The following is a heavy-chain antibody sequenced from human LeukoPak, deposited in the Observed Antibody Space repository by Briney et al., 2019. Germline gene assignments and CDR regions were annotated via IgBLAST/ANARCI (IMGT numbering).Heavy chain of an antibody. CDR2: MYYSRST. V-gene: IGHV4-30-4*01. CDR1: GGSISSGYYY. D-gene: IGHD3-22*01. CDR3: ARPYYYDSRIDP. Sequence: SETLSLTCFVSGGSISSGYYYWSWILQPPGKGLEWIAYMYYSRSTYYNPSLKSRVTMSADTSKNQLSLKLSSVTAADTAVYYCARPYYYDSRIDPWGQGILVTVSS. J-gene: IGHJ5*02.